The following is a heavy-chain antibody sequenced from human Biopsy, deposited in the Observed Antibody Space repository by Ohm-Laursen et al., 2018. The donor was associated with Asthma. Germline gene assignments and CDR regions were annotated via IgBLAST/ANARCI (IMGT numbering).Heavy chain of an antibody. D-gene: IGHD3-22*01. Sequence: SDTLSLTCTVSYGSITSGGYYWTWIRQHPGKGLEWIGFIYYSVSTYYNPSLKSRVTISVDTSKNQFSLKLNSVTAADTAVYYCASGQYYSDSRDLLDYWGQGTLVTVSS. CDR2: IYYSVST. V-gene: IGHV4-31*03. CDR3: ASGQYYSDSRDLLDY. J-gene: IGHJ4*02. CDR1: YGSITSGGYY.